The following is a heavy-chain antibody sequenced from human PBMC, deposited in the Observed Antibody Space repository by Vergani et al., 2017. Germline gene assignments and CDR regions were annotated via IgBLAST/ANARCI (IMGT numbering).Heavy chain of an antibody. CDR1: GGSISSGDHC. V-gene: IGHV4-31*11. CDR2: IFYSGTT. D-gene: IGHD5-18*01. CDR3: ARVDTQVPATSHFYYMDV. J-gene: IGHJ6*03. Sequence: QVQLQESGPGVVTPSQTLSLTCAVSGGSISSGDHCWTWIRQRPGKGLEWIGYIFYSGTTYDDPSLRSRLTISVDTSQNQFSLKLRSVNAADTAVYYCARVDTQVPATSHFYYMDVWGKGTTGVVSS.